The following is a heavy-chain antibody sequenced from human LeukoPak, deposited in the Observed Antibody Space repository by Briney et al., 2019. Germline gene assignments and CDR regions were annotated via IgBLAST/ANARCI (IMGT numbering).Heavy chain of an antibody. J-gene: IGHJ6*02. CDR1: GGSMSSYY. CDR2: IYHTGIT. V-gene: IGHV4-59*01. D-gene: IGHD2-15*01. CDR3: ARGYCSGGSCYSDGMDV. Sequence: SETLSLTCSVSGGSMSSYYWNWIRQPPGRGLEWIGYIYHTGITNQNPSLKSRVAISLDTSKSQFSLKLTSVTAADTAVYYCARGYCSGGSCYSDGMDVWGQGTTVTVSS.